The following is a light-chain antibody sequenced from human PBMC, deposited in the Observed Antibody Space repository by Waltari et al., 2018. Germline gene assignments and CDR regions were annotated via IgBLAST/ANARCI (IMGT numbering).Light chain of an antibody. J-gene: IGLJ2*01. Sequence: SSELTQDPAVSVAMGQTVRITCQGDSLRSYYASRYQQRPGQAPIRVIYDKNNRPSGVPDRFSGSSSHNTGSLTITGAQAEDEASYYCHSRDASGVAGSFGGGTKLTVL. CDR3: HSRDASGVAGS. V-gene: IGLV3-19*01. CDR2: DKN. CDR1: SLRSYY.